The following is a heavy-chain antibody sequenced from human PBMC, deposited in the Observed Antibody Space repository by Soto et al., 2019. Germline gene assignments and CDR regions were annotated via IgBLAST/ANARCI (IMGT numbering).Heavy chain of an antibody. V-gene: IGHV3-15*01. CDR1: GFTFSNAW. CDR3: RTSLPFVGFVNLANIRCEE. CDR2: IKSKTDGGTA. Sequence: VQLLESGAGFVKPWGSLRLSCTASGFTFSNAWMSWVRQAPGKGLEWVGRIKSKTDGGTAHYAAPVKARFTISRDDSHRTLYLPMNRREAVHPAVYYCRTSLPFVGFVNLANIRCEEWGRGVVVNVPS. J-gene: IGHJ4*02. D-gene: IGHD2-15*01.